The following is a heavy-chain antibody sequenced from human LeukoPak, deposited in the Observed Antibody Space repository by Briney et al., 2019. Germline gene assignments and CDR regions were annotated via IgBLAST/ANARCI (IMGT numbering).Heavy chain of an antibody. V-gene: IGHV3-23*01. CDR2: ISGSGDRT. J-gene: IGHJ4*02. CDR3: AKDRIPVAGRQDICDY. CDR1: GFTFSNYA. Sequence: PGGSLRLSCVGSGFTFSNYAMTWVRQAPGKGPGWVSGISGSGDRTYYADSVKGRFTISRDNSKNTLYLQMNSLTDDDSAVYYCAKDRIPVAGRQDICDYLGQGTLVTVSS. D-gene: IGHD6-19*01.